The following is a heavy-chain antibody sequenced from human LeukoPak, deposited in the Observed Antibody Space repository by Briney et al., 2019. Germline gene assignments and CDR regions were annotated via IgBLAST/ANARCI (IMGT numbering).Heavy chain of an antibody. CDR1: GGSISSSSYY. J-gene: IGHJ4*02. V-gene: IGHV4-39*07. Sequence: PSETLSLTCTVSGGSISSSSYYWSWIRQPPGKGLEWIGEINHSGSTNYNPSLKSRVTISVDTSKNQFSLKLSSVTAADTAVYYCASQQYYYDSSGYYHLGDDYWGQGTLVTVSS. CDR2: INHSGST. CDR3: ASQQYYYDSSGYYHLGDDY. D-gene: IGHD3-22*01.